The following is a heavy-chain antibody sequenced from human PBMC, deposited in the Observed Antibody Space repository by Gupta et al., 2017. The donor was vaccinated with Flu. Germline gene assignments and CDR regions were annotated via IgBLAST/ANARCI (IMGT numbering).Heavy chain of an antibody. CDR3: VNHYGMDV. J-gene: IGHJ6*02. CDR1: GFSLSNYG. Sequence: QAQLVESGGGVVQPGSSLRLSCAASGFSLSNYGMNWVRQAPGKGLEWVAGISYDGNNKYYADSVKGRITISRDTSKNTLYLQMNSLRVEDTAVYSCVNHYGMDVWGQGTTVIVSS. CDR2: ISYDGNNK. V-gene: IGHV3-30*18.